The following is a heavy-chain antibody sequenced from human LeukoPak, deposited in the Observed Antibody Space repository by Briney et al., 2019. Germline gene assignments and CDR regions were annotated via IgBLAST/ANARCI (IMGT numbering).Heavy chain of an antibody. D-gene: IGHD5-18*01. CDR3: ARTTEGGYTYGYLYYYYMDV. CDR1: GGSISSYY. J-gene: IGHJ6*03. Sequence: SETLSLTCTVSGGSISSYYWSWIRQPPGKGLEWIGYIYYSGSTNYNPSLKSRVTISVDTSKNQFSLKLSSVTAADTAVYHCARTTEGGYTYGYLYYYYMDVWGKGTTVTISS. CDR2: IYYSGST. V-gene: IGHV4-59*01.